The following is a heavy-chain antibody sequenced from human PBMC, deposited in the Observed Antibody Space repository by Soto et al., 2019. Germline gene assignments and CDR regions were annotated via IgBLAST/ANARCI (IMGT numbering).Heavy chain of an antibody. V-gene: IGHV3-13*01. CDR1: GFTFSTYD. Sequence: EVQLVESGGGLVQPGGSLRLSCAASGFTFSTYDMHWVRQVPGKGLEWVSAIGTLADTFYADSVKGRFTISRENAKSSLDLQRNSVAAGDTAVYYCARQAAYWHGGGGWFDPWGQGTLVTVSS. CDR3: ARQAAYWHGGGGWFDP. CDR2: IGTLADT. D-gene: IGHD2-8*02. J-gene: IGHJ5*02.